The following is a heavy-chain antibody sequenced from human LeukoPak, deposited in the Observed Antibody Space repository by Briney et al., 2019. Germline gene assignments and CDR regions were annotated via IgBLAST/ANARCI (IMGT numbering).Heavy chain of an antibody. CDR1: GFTFTTYW. J-gene: IGHJ6*02. CDR3: ARDAVDTANAV. D-gene: IGHD5-18*01. V-gene: IGHV3-74*01. CDR2: INSDGSIT. Sequence: GGSLRLSCAASGFTFTTYWMHWVRQAPGKGLVWDSHINSDGSITSYADSVKGRFTISRDNAKNTLYLQMYSLRAEDTAVYYCARDAVDTANAVWGQGTTVTVSS.